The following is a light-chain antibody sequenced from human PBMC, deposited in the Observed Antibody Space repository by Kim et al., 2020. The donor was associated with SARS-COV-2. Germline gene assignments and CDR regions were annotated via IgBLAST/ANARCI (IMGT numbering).Light chain of an antibody. Sequence: DIQMTQSPSSLSASVGDRVNITCRASQSINSWLAWYQQKPGKAPKLLLYEASSLESGVPSRFSGSGSGTEFTLTISSLQPDDFATYYRQKYNNSITFGQGTKVDIK. V-gene: IGKV1-5*03. J-gene: IGKJ1*01. CDR1: QSINSW. CDR2: EAS. CDR3: QKYNNSIT.